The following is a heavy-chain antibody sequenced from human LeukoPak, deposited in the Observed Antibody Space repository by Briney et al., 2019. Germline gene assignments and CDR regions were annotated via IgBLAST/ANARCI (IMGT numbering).Heavy chain of an antibody. V-gene: IGHV4-30-4*08. CDR1: GGSISSGDYY. Sequence: SSETLSLTCTVSGGSISSGDYYWSWIRQPPGKGLEWIGYIYYSGSTYYNPSLKSRVTISVDTSKNQFSLKLSSVTAADTAVYYCAREGEARPAFDYWGQGTLVTVSS. CDR3: AREGEARPAFDY. D-gene: IGHD6-6*01. CDR2: IYYSGST. J-gene: IGHJ4*02.